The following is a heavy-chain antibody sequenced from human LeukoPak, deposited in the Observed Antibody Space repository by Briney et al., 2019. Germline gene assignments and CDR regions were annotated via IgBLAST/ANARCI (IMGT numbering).Heavy chain of an antibody. CDR2: IYPGDSDT. V-gene: IGHV5-51*01. D-gene: IGHD6-6*01. Sequence: LGESLKISCKGSGYSFTSYWIGWVRQMPGKGLEWMGIIYPGDSDTRYSPSFQGQVTISADKSISTAYLQWSSLKASDTAKYYCASHSSSSTYYYYYYMDVWGKGTTVTVSS. CDR1: GYSFTSYW. CDR3: ASHSSSSTYYYYYYMDV. J-gene: IGHJ6*03.